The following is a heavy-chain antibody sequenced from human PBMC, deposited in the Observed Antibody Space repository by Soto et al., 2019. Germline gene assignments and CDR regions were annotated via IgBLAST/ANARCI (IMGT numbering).Heavy chain of an antibody. V-gene: IGHV3-7*01. CDR2: IKEDGSLK. Sequence: DVQLVESGGGLAQPGGSLRLSCAASGFYITNYWMTWVRQAPGKGPEWVANIKEDGSLKFYVDSVRGRFTISRDNAKNSVYLGMSRLRAEDTAVYYCVRDSYTAHWHTAGEDYWGQGTLVTVSS. D-gene: IGHD2-2*02. CDR1: GFYITNYW. CDR3: VRDSYTAHWHTAGEDY. J-gene: IGHJ4*02.